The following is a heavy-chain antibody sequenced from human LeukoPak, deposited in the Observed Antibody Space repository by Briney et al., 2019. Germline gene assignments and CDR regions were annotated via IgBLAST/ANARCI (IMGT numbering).Heavy chain of an antibody. Sequence: ASVKVSCKVSGYTLTELGMHWVRQAPGKGLEWMGGFDPEDGETIYAQKFQGRVTMTEDTSTHTAYMELSSLRSEDTAVYYCETAVVFFPVGDTFDIWGQGTMVTVSS. V-gene: IGHV1-24*01. CDR2: FDPEDGET. CDR3: ETAVVFFPVGDTFDI. CDR1: GYTLTELG. J-gene: IGHJ3*02. D-gene: IGHD3-22*01.